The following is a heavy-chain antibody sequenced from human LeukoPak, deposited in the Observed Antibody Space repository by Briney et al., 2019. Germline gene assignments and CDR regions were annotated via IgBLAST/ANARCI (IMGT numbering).Heavy chain of an antibody. CDR2: IYYSGST. Sequence: SETLSLTCTVSGGSISSYYWSWIRQPPGKGLEWIGYIYYSGSTNYNPSLKSRVTISVDTSKNQFSLKLSSVTAADTAVYYCARGDIVADGGFDYWGQGTLVTVSS. CDR3: ARGDIVADGGFDY. CDR1: GGSISSYY. J-gene: IGHJ4*02. D-gene: IGHD5-12*01. V-gene: IGHV4-59*12.